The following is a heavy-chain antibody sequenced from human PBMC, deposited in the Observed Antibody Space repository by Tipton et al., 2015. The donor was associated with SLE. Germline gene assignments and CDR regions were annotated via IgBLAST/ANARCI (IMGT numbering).Heavy chain of an antibody. CDR1: GGSFSGYY. D-gene: IGHD5-18*01. V-gene: IGHV4-34*01. CDR2: INHSGST. CDR3: ARGTQLWLPFDY. J-gene: IGHJ4*02. Sequence: LRLSCAVYGGSFSGYYWTWIRQPPGKGLEWIGEINHSGSTNYSPSLKSRVTISVDTSKNQFSLKLSSVTAADTAVYYCARGTQLWLPFDYWGQGTLVTVSS.